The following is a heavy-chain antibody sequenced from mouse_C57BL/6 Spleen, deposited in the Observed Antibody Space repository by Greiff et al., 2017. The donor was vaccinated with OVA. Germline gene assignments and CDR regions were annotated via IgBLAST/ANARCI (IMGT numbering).Heavy chain of an antibody. V-gene: IGHV1-75*01. Sequence: QVQLKQSGPELVKPGASVKISCKASGYTFTDYYINWVKQRPGQGLEWLGWIFPGSGSTYYNEKFKGKATLTVDKSSSTAYMLLSSLTSEDSAVYFCAVSYYSNYGFDYWGQGTTLTVSS. CDR3: AVSYYSNYGFDY. CDR1: GYTFTDYY. D-gene: IGHD2-5*01. J-gene: IGHJ2*01. CDR2: IFPGSGST.